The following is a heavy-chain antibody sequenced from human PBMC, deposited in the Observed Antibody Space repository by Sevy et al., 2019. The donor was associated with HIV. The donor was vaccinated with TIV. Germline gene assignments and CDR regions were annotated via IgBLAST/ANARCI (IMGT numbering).Heavy chain of an antibody. V-gene: IGHV3-30*02. D-gene: IGHD1-26*01. Sequence: GGSLRLSCVASGFTLSSYGMHWVRQAPGKGLEWVAVIRYDGSDKYYADSVKGRFTISRDNSKNTLYLQMNSLRAEDTAIYYCAKDRVWELGDAFDIWGQGTMVTVSS. CDR2: IRYDGSDK. J-gene: IGHJ3*02. CDR3: AKDRVWELGDAFDI. CDR1: GFTLSSYG.